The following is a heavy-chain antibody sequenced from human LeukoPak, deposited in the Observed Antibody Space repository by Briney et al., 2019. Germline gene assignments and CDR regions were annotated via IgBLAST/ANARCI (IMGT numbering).Heavy chain of an antibody. CDR3: VKGGDYYDSSGYVY. Sequence: GRSLRLSCAASGFTFSSYGMHWVRQAPGKGLEWVAVIWYDGSNKYYADSVKGRFTISRDNSKNTLYLQMNSLRAEDTAVYYCVKGGDYYDSSGYVYWGQGTLVTVSS. V-gene: IGHV3-33*06. J-gene: IGHJ4*02. CDR2: IWYDGSNK. D-gene: IGHD3-22*01. CDR1: GFTFSSYG.